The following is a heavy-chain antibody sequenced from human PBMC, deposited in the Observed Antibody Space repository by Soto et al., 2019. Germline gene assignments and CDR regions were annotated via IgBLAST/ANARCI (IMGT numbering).Heavy chain of an antibody. Sequence: EVQLLESGGGLVQPGGSLRLSCAASGFTFSSYAMTWVRQAPGKGLDWVAAISDSGGSTYYADSVKGRFTISRENSKNTVYLQMSSLRAEDTAVYYWTLYCSGVTCSGHWGQGTLVTVSS. CDR3: TLYCSGVTCSGH. V-gene: IGHV3-23*01. D-gene: IGHD2-15*01. CDR1: GFTFSSYA. J-gene: IGHJ4*02. CDR2: ISDSGGST.